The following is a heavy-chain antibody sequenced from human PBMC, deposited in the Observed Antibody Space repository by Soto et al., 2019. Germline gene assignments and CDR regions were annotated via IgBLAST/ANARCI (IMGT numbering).Heavy chain of an antibody. CDR3: AKRATTVPTPGNYFDC. CDR1: GFSFSDYS. CDR2: LTPAGTT. V-gene: IGHV3-23*01. J-gene: IGHJ4*02. D-gene: IGHD2-15*01. Sequence: EVQLLESGEGLVQPGGSLRLSGAASGFSFSDYSMTWVRKAPGRGLEWVSTLTPAGTTFYADSVKGRFTISRDNYRNTLSLQMYNLRAEDTARYYCAKRATTVPTPGNYFDCWGQGTLVTVSS.